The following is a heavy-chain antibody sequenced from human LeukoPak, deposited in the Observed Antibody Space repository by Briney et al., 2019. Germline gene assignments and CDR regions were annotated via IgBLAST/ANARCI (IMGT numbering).Heavy chain of an antibody. CDR3: AKGPRGDCSGGSCPGDS. D-gene: IGHD2-15*01. CDR2: ISWNSGTI. CDR1: GFTFDDYA. Sequence: GGSLRLSCAVSGFTFDDYAMHWVRQESGKGLEWVSGISWNSGTIVYADSVKGRFTTSRDNSKNTLYVQIKSVRADDTAIYYCAKGPRGDCSGGSCPGDSWGQGTLVTVSS. J-gene: IGHJ4*02. V-gene: IGHV3-9*01.